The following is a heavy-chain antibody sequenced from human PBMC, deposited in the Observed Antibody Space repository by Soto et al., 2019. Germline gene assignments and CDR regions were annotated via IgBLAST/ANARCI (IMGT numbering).Heavy chain of an antibody. V-gene: IGHV1-3*01. CDR2: INAGNGNT. J-gene: IGHJ6*03. CDR3: ARDRQQLEDYYYMDV. Sequence: ASVKVSCKASGYTFTSYAMHWVRQAPGQRLEWMGWINAGNGNTKYSQKFQGRVTITRDTSASTAYMELSSLRSEDTAVYYCARDRQQLEDYYYMDVWGKGTTVTVSS. CDR1: GYTFTSYA. D-gene: IGHD6-13*01.